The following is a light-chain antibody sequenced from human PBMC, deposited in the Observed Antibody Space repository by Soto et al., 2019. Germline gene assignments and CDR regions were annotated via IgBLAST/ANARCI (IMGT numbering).Light chain of an antibody. J-gene: IGKJ5*01. Sequence: EIVLTQSPGTLSLSPGERATLSCRASQSVASSYLAWYQQKPGQAPRLLIYGASTRATGIPARFSGSGSGTNFTLTISRLEPEDFAMYYCHQYGYSPITFGQGTRLEIK. V-gene: IGKV3-20*01. CDR1: QSVASSY. CDR3: HQYGYSPIT. CDR2: GAS.